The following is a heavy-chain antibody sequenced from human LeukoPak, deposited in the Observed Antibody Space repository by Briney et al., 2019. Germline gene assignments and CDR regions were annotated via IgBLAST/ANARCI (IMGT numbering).Heavy chain of an antibody. J-gene: IGHJ4*02. CDR3: TRLSRVPDYGDYAYDY. V-gene: IGHV3-73*01. Sequence: PGGSLRLSCAASGFTFSGSAMHWVRQASGKGLEWVCRIRSKANSYATAYAASVKGRFTISRDDSKNTAYLQMNSLKTEDTAVYYCTRLSRVPDYGDYAYDYWGQGTLVTVSS. D-gene: IGHD4-17*01. CDR2: IRSKANSYAT. CDR1: GFTFSGSA.